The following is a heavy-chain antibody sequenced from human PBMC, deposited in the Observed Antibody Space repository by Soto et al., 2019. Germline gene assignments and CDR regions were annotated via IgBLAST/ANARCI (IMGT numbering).Heavy chain of an antibody. CDR3: ARTVDGYFDY. Sequence: ASVKVSCKASGYTFTSSVISWGRQAPGQGPEWMGWISTNDGKKNYAQNLQGRVTMTTDTSTSTAYMELRGLGSYDTAVYCCARTVDGYFDYWGQGTLVTVSS. CDR1: GYTFTSSV. D-gene: IGHD4-17*01. J-gene: IGHJ4*02. V-gene: IGHV1-18*01. CDR2: ISTNDGKK.